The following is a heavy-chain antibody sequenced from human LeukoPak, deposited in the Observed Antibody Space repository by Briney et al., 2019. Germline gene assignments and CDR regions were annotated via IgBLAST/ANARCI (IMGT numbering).Heavy chain of an antibody. CDR2: IIPIFGTA. V-gene: IGHV1-69*13. CDR1: GGTFSRYA. J-gene: IGHJ4*02. CDR3: ARGLLFSTVTTGFDY. Sequence: TVKVSCKASGGTFSRYAISWVRQAPGQGLEWMGGIIPIFGTANYAQKFQGRVTITADESTSTAYMELSSLRSEDTAVYYCARGLLFSTVTTGFDYWGQGTLVTVSS. D-gene: IGHD4-17*01.